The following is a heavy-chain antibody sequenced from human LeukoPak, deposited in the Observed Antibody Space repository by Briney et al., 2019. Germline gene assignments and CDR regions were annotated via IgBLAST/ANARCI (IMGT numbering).Heavy chain of an antibody. CDR2: MNPNSGNT. D-gene: IGHD6-6*01. V-gene: IGHV1-8*01. CDR3: AREGGYSSSPGSYYYYYMDV. J-gene: IGHJ6*03. CDR1: GYTFTSYD. Sequence: ASVKVSCKASGYTFTSYDINWVRQATGQGLEWMGWMNPNSGNTGYAQKFQGRVTMTRNTSISTAYMELSSLRSEDTAEYYCAREGGYSSSPGSYYYYYMDVWGKGTTVTVSS.